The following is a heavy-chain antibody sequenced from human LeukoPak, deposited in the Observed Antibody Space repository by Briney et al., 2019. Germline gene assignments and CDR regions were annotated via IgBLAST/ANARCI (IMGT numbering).Heavy chain of an antibody. V-gene: IGHV4-39*01. D-gene: IGHD6-19*01. J-gene: IGHJ4*02. CDR2: VGHSGTT. CDR1: GVSITSSPSF. CDR3: ATLRQRYTSGWPYYFDS. Sequence: SETLSLTCTVSGVSITSSPSFWGWIRQSPGKGLEWIGSVGHSGTTYYKSSLKSRVTMSVDSTKNQFSLNLRSVIAADTAVYYCATLRQRYTSGWPYYFDSWGQGALVTVSS.